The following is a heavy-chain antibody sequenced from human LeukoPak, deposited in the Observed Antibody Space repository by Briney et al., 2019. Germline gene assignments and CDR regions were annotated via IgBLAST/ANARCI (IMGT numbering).Heavy chain of an antibody. CDR3: ARDFVPVNGDASDI. D-gene: IGHD4-17*01. CDR1: GGSISSYY. V-gene: IGHV4-4*07. J-gene: IGHJ3*02. Sequence: SETLSLTCTVSGGSISSYYWSWIRQFAGIRLEWIGRISTTGSTNYNPSLKSRVTMSVDTSKNQFSLNLSSVTAADTAVYYCARDFVPVNGDASDIWGQGTIVTVSS. CDR2: ISTTGST.